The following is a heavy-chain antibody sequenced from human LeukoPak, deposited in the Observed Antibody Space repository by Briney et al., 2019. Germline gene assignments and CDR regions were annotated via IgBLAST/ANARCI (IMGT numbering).Heavy chain of an antibody. CDR2: IYPGDSDT. D-gene: IGHD6-13*01. Sequence: GESLKTSCKGSGYNFISYWIGWVRQMPGKGLEWMGIIYPGDSDTRCSPSFQGQVTISADKSSTAYLQWSSLEVSDTAMYYCARGIAPDLRNAFDIWGQGTMVTVSS. CDR3: ARGIAPDLRNAFDI. CDR1: GYNFISYW. V-gene: IGHV5-51*01. J-gene: IGHJ3*02.